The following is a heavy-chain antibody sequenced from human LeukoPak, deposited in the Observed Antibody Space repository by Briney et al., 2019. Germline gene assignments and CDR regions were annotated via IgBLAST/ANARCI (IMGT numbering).Heavy chain of an antibody. V-gene: IGHV3-30*03. J-gene: IGHJ4*02. Sequence: GGSLRLSCVASGFTFTGHSMHWVRQAPGKGLEWVAVVSYDEKTIFYTDSLKGRFIVSRDNSKNTVYLQMNSLRDEDTAVYYCAREKQSGGTPFDYWGQGSLVTVSS. D-gene: IGHD1-26*01. CDR3: AREKQSGGTPFDY. CDR2: VSYDEKTI. CDR1: GFTFTGHS.